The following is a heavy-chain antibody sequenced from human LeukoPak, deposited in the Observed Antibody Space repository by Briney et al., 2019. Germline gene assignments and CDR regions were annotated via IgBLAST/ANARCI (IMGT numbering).Heavy chain of an antibody. CDR1: GFTVSSNY. D-gene: IGHD3-9*01. Sequence: GGSLRLSCAASGFTVSSNYMSWVRQAPGKGLEWASVIYSGGSTYYADSVKGRFNISRDNSKNTLYLQMNSLRAEDTAVYYCARDLTYYDILTGYYRNHYFDYWGQGTLVTVSS. CDR2: IYSGGST. CDR3: ARDLTYYDILTGYYRNHYFDY. V-gene: IGHV3-66*01. J-gene: IGHJ4*02.